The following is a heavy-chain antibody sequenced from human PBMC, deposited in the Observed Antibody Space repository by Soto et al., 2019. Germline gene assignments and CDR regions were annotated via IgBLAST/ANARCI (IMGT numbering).Heavy chain of an antibody. V-gene: IGHV4-39*01. J-gene: IGHJ5*02. D-gene: IGHD3-3*01. Sequence: ASETLSLTCTVSGGSISSSSYYWGWIRQPPGKGLEWIGSIYYSGSTYYNPSLKSRVTISVDTSKNQFSLKLSSVTAADTAVYYCARHGDYDFWSGYPHSWFDPWGQGTLVTVSS. CDR2: IYYSGST. CDR1: GGSISSSSYY. CDR3: ARHGDYDFWSGYPHSWFDP.